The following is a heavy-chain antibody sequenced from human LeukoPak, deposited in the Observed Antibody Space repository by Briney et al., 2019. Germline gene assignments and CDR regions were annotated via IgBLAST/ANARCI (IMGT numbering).Heavy chain of an antibody. J-gene: IGHJ5*02. V-gene: IGHV1-8*01. CDR1: GYTFTSYD. Sequence: ASVKVSCKASGYTFTSYDINWVRQATGQGLEWMGWMNPNSGNTGYAQKFQGRVTMTRNTSISTAYMEPSSLRSEDTAVYYCARTSSRYFDWLLSGEVWFDPWGQGTLVTVSS. D-gene: IGHD3-9*01. CDR2: MNPNSGNT. CDR3: ARTSSRYFDWLLSGEVWFDP.